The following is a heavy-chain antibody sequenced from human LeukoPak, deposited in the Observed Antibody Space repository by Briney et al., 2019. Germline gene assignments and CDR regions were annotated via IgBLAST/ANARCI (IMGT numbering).Heavy chain of an antibody. Sequence: PGGSLRLSCAASGFSIRGYWMHWVRQAPGKGLVWVSRIKSDGSWTNYADSVRGRFTISRDNAKNTLYLQMIGLRVEDTAMYYCVRDGDGYDLDHWGQGILVTVSS. D-gene: IGHD5-12*01. J-gene: IGHJ4*02. CDR3: VRDGDGYDLDH. CDR2: IKSDGSWT. V-gene: IGHV3-74*01. CDR1: GFSIRGYW.